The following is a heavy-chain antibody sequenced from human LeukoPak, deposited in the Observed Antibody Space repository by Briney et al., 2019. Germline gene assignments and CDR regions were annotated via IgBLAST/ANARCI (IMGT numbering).Heavy chain of an antibody. CDR2: ISYDGSNK. CDR3: AKVKSYGSGSYYGYYYGMDV. Sequence: GGSLRLSCAASGFTFSSYSMNWVRQAPGKGLEWVAVISYDGSNKYYADSVKGRFTISRDNSKNTLYLQMNSLRAEDTAVYYCAKVKSYGSGSYYGYYYGMDVWGQGTTVTVSS. CDR1: GFTFSSYS. D-gene: IGHD3-10*01. J-gene: IGHJ6*02. V-gene: IGHV3-30*18.